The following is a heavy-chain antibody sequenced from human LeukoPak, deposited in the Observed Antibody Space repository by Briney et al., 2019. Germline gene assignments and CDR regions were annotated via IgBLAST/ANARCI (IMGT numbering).Heavy chain of an antibody. J-gene: IGHJ4*02. Sequence: ASVKVSFKASGYTFTGYYMHWVRQAPGQGLEWMGIINPSGGSTSYAQKFQGRVTMTRDTSTSTVYMELSSLRSGDTAVYYCAREGAPRVLRFLEWSLEKNYFDYWGQGTLVTVS. V-gene: IGHV1-46*01. CDR1: GYTFTGYY. CDR2: INPSGGST. D-gene: IGHD3-3*01. CDR3: AREGAPRVLRFLEWSLEKNYFDY.